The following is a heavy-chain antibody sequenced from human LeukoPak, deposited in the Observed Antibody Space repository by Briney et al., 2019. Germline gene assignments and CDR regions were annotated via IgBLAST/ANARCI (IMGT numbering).Heavy chain of an antibody. Sequence: PGGSLRLSCAASGFTVSSNYMSWVRQAPGKGLEWVSVIYSGGSTYYADSVKGRFTISRDNSKNTLYLQMNSLRAEDTAVYYCARHGGAKVRGVIIPPGPSWGQGTLVTVSS. V-gene: IGHV3-66*04. J-gene: IGHJ4*02. D-gene: IGHD3-10*01. CDR3: ARHGGAKVRGVIIPPGPS. CDR1: GFTVSSNY. CDR2: IYSGGST.